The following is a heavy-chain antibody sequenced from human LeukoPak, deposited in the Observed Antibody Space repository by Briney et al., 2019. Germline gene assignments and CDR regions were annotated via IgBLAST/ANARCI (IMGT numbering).Heavy chain of an antibody. CDR3: ARSRLRLNWFDP. CDR2: IYNSGST. D-gene: IGHD4-17*01. CDR1: GYSISSGYY. V-gene: IGHV4-38-2*02. Sequence: SETLSLTCTVSGYSISSGYYWGWIRQPPGKGLEWIGSIYNSGSTYYNPSLKSRVTISVDTSKNQFSLKLSSVTAADTAVYYCARSRLRLNWFDPWGQGTLVTVSS. J-gene: IGHJ5*02.